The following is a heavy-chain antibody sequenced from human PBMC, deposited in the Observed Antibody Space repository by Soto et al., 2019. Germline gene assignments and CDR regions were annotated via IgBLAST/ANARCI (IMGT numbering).Heavy chain of an antibody. D-gene: IGHD5-18*01. V-gene: IGHV4-61*08. CDR1: GGSISSGGYS. CDR3: LRDRRSYGRPIFDY. CDR2: IYYSGST. Sequence: PSETLSLTCAVSGGSISSGGYSWSWIRQPPGKGLEWIGYIYYSGSTNYNPSLKSRVTISVDTSKNQFSLKLSSVTAADTAVYYCLRDRRSYGRPIFDYWGQGSLVTGSS. J-gene: IGHJ4*02.